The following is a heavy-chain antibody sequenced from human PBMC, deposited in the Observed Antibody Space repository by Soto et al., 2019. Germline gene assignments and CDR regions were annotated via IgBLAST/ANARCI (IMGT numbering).Heavy chain of an antibody. V-gene: IGHV1-2*04. J-gene: IGHJ4*02. CDR1: GYTFTGYY. CDR2: INPNSGGT. CDR3: ARDSVAARPGPHYYFDY. D-gene: IGHD6-6*01. Sequence: ASVKVSCKASGYTFTGYYMHWVRQAPGQGLEWMGWINPNSGGTNYAQKFRGWVTMTRDTSISTAYMELSRLRSDDTAVYYCARDSVAARPGPHYYFDYWGQGTRVTVSS.